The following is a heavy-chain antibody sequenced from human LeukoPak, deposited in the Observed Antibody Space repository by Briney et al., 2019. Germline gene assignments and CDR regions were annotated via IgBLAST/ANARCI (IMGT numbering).Heavy chain of an antibody. Sequence: GGSLRLSCAASGFTFSSFAMSWVRQAPGKGLGWVLAISGSGGSTYYADTVKGRFTISRGNSKNTLYLQMNSLRAEDTAVYYCAKAGLRREAANQSWFDPWGQGTLVTVSS. J-gene: IGHJ5*02. CDR1: GFTFSSFA. CDR2: ISGSGGST. CDR3: AKAGLRREAANQSWFDP. V-gene: IGHV3-23*01. D-gene: IGHD6-13*01.